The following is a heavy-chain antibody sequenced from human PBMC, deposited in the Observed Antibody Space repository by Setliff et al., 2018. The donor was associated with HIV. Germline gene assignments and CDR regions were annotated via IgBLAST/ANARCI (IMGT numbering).Heavy chain of an antibody. CDR2: IYHSGST. V-gene: IGHV4-4*02. CDR3: ARGYVYDFWSGYYALHYYYMDV. CDR1: GGSIISSNW. D-gene: IGHD3-3*01. Sequence: SETLSLTCAVSGGSIISSNWWSWVRQPPGKGLEWIGEIYHSGSTNYNPSLKSRVTISLDTSKNQFFLKLSTMTAADTAVYYCARGYVYDFWSGYYALHYYYMDVWGKGTTVTVSS. J-gene: IGHJ6*03.